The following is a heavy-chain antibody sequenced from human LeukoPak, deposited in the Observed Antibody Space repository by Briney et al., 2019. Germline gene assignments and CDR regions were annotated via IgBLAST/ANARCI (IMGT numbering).Heavy chain of an antibody. CDR1: GFTFSSYA. CDR3: AKDLVRQLVLGYYYYGMDV. V-gene: IGHV3-23*01. CDR2: ISGSGGST. D-gene: IGHD6-13*01. J-gene: IGHJ6*02. Sequence: GGSLRLSCAASGFTFSSYAMSWVRQAPGKGLEWVSAISGSGGSTYYADSVKGRFTISRDNSKNTPYLQMNSLRAEDTAVYYCAKDLVRQLVLGYYYYGMDVWGQGTTVTVSS.